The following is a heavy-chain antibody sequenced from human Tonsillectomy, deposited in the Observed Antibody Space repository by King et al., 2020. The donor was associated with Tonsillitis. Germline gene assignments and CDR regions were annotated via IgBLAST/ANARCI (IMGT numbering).Heavy chain of an antibody. Sequence: VQLVESGGGVVQPGTSLRLSCAASGFTFSTSAMHWVRQAPGKGLEWVAVLLHDGSIKYYADSVKGRFTISRDNSRNTLYLQVDSLRVEDTAVYYCAKAGFSSTWYVAYFDYWDQGALVTVSS. CDR1: GFTFSTSA. CDR2: LLHDGSIK. V-gene: IGHV3-30-3*01. J-gene: IGHJ4*02. CDR3: AKAGFSSTWYVAYFDY. D-gene: IGHD6-13*01.